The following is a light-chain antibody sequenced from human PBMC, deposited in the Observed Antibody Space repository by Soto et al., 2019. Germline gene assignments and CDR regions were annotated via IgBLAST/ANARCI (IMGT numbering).Light chain of an antibody. CDR3: HSYDSSLSASV. Sequence: SVLTQTPSVYGAPGQRVTISCPGRSSNIGAGYDVHWYQHLPGTAPKLLIYGTTNRPSGVPDRFSGSKSGISASLAITGLQAEDEADYYCHSYDSSLSASVFGAGTKVTVL. J-gene: IGLJ1*01. V-gene: IGLV1-40*01. CDR1: SSNIGAGYD. CDR2: GTT.